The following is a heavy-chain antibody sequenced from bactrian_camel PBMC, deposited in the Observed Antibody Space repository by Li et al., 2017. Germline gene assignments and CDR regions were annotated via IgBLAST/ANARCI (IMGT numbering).Heavy chain of an antibody. CDR2: IVNDGSST. V-gene: IGHV3S42*01. Sequence: DVQLVESGGGLVQPGGSLVLSCVTSGFTFSRYTMSWVRQAPGKRLERISSIVNDGSSTTYADSVKGRFTISRDNAKNTLYLQMNALKTEDTAMYYCTKGLFGTPSRGQGTQVTVS. D-gene: IGHD1*01. CDR1: GFTFSRYT. CDR3: TKGLFGTPS. J-gene: IGHJ6*01.